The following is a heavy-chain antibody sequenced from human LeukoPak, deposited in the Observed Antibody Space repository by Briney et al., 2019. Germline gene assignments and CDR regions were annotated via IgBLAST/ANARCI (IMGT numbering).Heavy chain of an antibody. V-gene: IGHV4-59*08. CDR1: GGSISSHY. J-gene: IGHJ2*01. Sequence: SETLSLTCTVSGGSISSHYWSWIRQPPGKGLEWIGYIYYSGSTNYNPSLKSRVTISVDTSKNQFSLKLSSVTAADTAVYYCARQAHSGSYLNWYFDLWGRGTLVTVSS. D-gene: IGHD1-26*01. CDR2: IYYSGST. CDR3: ARQAHSGSYLNWYFDL.